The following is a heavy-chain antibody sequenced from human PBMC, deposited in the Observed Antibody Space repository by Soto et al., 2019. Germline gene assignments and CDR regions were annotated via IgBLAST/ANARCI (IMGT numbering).Heavy chain of an antibody. Sequence: SETLSLTCAVYGGSFSGYYWSWIRQPPGKGLEWIGEINHSGSTNYNPSLKSRVTITVDTAKNQFSLKLRSVTAADTAVYYCARETLPPEANCSGGSCYKFGGYYFDYWGQGTLVTVSS. D-gene: IGHD2-15*01. CDR1: GGSFSGYY. J-gene: IGHJ4*02. V-gene: IGHV4-34*01. CDR3: ARETLPPEANCSGGSCYKFGGYYFDY. CDR2: INHSGST.